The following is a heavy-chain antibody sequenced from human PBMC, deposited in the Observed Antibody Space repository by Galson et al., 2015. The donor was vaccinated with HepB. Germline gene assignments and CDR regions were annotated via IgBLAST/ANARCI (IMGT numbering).Heavy chain of an antibody. CDR1: GYTFTSYY. D-gene: IGHD1-1*01. J-gene: IGHJ5*02. CDR2: IFPRGERT. CDR3: ARDNSDGATVTTSWWFDP. V-gene: IGHV1-46*01. Sequence: QSGAEVKEPGASVKVSCKASGYTFTSYYMHWVRQAPGQGLEWMGIIFPRGERTMYAQKFQGRVTMTRDTSTSTDYMEMGSLRSEDTALYYCARDNSDGATVTTSWWFDPWGQGTLVIVSS.